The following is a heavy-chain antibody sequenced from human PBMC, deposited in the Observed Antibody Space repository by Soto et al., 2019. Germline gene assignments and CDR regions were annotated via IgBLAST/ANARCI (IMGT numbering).Heavy chain of an antibody. CDR3: AKKPSVTDCTNGVCYLDY. CDR2: ISGSGGST. V-gene: IGHV3-23*01. CDR1: GFTFSSYA. Sequence: QSGGSLRLSCAASGFTFSSYAMSWVRQAPGKGLEWVSAISGSGGSTYYADSVKGRFTISRDNSKNTLYLQMNSLRAEDTAVYYCAKKPSVTDCTNGVCYLDYWGQGTLVTRLL. J-gene: IGHJ4*02. D-gene: IGHD2-8*01.